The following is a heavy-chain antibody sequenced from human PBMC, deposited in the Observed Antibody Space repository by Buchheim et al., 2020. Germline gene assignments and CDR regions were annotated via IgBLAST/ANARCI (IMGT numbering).Heavy chain of an antibody. CDR1: GGSISSSSYY. V-gene: IGHV4-39*01. D-gene: IGHD3-3*01. CDR2: IYYSGST. CDR3: ARSPRALYEFWSGYYGDAKPYYYYYGMDV. Sequence: QLQLQESGPGLVKPSETLSLTCTVSGGSISSSSYYWGWIRQPPGKGLEWIGSIYYSGSTYYNPSLKSPVTISVATSKNPSSLKLGSVTAADTAVYYCARSPRALYEFWSGYYGDAKPYYYYYGMDVGGQGTT. J-gene: IGHJ6*02.